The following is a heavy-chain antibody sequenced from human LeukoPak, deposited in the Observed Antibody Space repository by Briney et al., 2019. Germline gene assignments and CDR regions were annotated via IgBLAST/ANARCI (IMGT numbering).Heavy chain of an antibody. CDR3: ARVPTCSGGSCYPYNWFDP. J-gene: IGHJ5*02. CDR1: GFTFSSFA. CDR2: ISYDGSNK. V-gene: IGHV3-30-3*01. Sequence: GSLRLSCTASGFTFSSFAMHWVRQAPGKGLEWVAVISYDGSNKYFADSVRGRFTISRDNAKNSLYLQMNSLRAEDTAVYYCARVPTCSGGSCYPYNWFDPWGQGTLVTVSS. D-gene: IGHD2-15*01.